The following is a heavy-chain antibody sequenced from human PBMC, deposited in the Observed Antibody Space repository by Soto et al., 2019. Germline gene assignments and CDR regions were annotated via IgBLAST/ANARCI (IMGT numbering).Heavy chain of an antibody. CDR1: GDSISSSSYY. Sequence: SETLSLTCTVSGDSISSSSYYWGWIRQPPGKGLEWIGSIYYSGSTYYNPSLKSRVTISVDTSKNQFSLKLSSVTAADTAVYNCARVPDYWGQGILVTVSS. CDR2: IYYSGST. CDR3: ARVPDY. J-gene: IGHJ4*02. D-gene: IGHD2-2*01. V-gene: IGHV4-39*07.